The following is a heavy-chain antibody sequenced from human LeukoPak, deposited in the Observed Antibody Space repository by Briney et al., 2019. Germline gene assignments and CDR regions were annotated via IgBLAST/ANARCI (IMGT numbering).Heavy chain of an antibody. V-gene: IGHV1-2*04. D-gene: IGHD3-22*01. Sequence: ASVKVSCKASGYTFTSYYMHWVRQAPGQGLEWMGWINPNSGGTNYAQKFQGWVTMTRDTSISTAYMELSRLRSDDTAVYYCARDMHYDSSGYDAFDIWGQGTMVTVSS. CDR3: ARDMHYDSSGYDAFDI. J-gene: IGHJ3*02. CDR2: INPNSGGT. CDR1: GYTFTSYY.